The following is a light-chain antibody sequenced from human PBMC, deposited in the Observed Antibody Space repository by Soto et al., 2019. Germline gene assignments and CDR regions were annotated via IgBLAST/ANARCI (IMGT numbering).Light chain of an antibody. CDR2: GAS. CDR3: QQYNNWPLT. J-gene: IGKJ4*01. V-gene: IGKV3-15*01. Sequence: EIVLTQSPGTLSLSPGGRATLSCRASQSVSSSYLAWYQQKPGQAPRLLIYGASTRATGIPARFSGSGSGTEFTLTISSLQSEDFAVYYCQQYNNWPLTFGGGTKVDI. CDR1: QSVSSSY.